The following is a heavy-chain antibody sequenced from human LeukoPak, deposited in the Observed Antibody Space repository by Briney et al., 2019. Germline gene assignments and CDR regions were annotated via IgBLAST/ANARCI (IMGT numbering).Heavy chain of an antibody. CDR1: GVSISSYY. CDR3: ARATPVGGVRFDY. J-gene: IGHJ4*02. Sequence: SSETLSLTCTVSGVSISSYYWSWIRQPPGEGLEWIGSIYTTGDTRYNPSLKSRVTISVDTSKNQFSLKLSSVTAADTAVYYCARATPVGGVRFDYWGQGTLVTVSS. D-gene: IGHD3-16*01. CDR2: IYTTGDT. V-gene: IGHV4-4*09.